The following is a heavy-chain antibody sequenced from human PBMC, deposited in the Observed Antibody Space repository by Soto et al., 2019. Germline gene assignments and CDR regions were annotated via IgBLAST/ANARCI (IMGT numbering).Heavy chain of an antibody. CDR2: MNNIGRT. CDR3: ARSFCRDAVRCNWFDP. D-gene: IGHD2-8*01. J-gene: IGHJ5*02. CDR1: GAFSSTYY. Sequence: QVQLQESGPGLVKPSETLSLTCTVSGAFSSTYYWSWIRQPPGKGLEWIGYMNNIGRTNYNPSLTSRVTISLDTSKNQFSLKLRSVIAAATAVYYCARSFCRDAVRCNWFDPWGLGTLVTASS. V-gene: IGHV4-59*01.